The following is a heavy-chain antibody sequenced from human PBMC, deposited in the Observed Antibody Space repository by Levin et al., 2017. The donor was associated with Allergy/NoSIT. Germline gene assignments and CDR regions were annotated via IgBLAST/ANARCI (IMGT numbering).Heavy chain of an antibody. Sequence: GGSLRLSCAASGFTFSNYAIHWVRQAPGKGLEWVAVISYDGSSEYYPDSVKGRFTISRDNSKNTLWLQMNSLRPEDTAVYYCTRGQLWLAMFSALFDYWGQGTLVTVSS. D-gene: IGHD6-19*01. J-gene: IGHJ4*02. CDR3: TRGQLWLAMFSALFDY. CDR1: GFTFSNYA. CDR2: ISYDGSSE. V-gene: IGHV3-30-3*01.